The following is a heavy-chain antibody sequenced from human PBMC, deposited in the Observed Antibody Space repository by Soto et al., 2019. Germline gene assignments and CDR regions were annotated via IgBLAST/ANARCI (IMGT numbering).Heavy chain of an antibody. CDR1: GGSFSGYY. Sequence: QVQLQQWGAGLLKPSETLSLTCAVYGGSFSGYYWSWIRQPPGKGLEWIGEINHSGSTNYNPSLKGRVTISVDTSKNQFPLKLSSVTAADTAVYYCARDRYYYGMDVWGQGTTVTVSS. J-gene: IGHJ6*02. CDR3: ARDRYYYGMDV. V-gene: IGHV4-34*01. CDR2: INHSGST.